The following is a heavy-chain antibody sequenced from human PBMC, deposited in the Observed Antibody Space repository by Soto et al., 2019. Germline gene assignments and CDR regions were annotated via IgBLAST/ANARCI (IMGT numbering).Heavy chain of an antibody. CDR2: IKQDGSEK. D-gene: IGHD3-22*01. J-gene: IGHJ3*02. Sequence: GESLKISCAASGFTFSSYWMSWVRQAPGKGLEWVANIKQDGSEKYYVDSVKGRFTISRDNAKNSLYLQMNSLRAEDTAVYYCARSRYDSSGYYFDIWGQGTMVTVSS. V-gene: IGHV3-7*01. CDR3: ARSRYDSSGYYFDI. CDR1: GFTFSSYW.